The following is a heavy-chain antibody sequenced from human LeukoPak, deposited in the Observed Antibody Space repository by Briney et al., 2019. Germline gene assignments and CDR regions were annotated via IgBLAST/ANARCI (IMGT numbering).Heavy chain of an antibody. Sequence: SETLSLTCTVSGGSISSGGYYWSCIRQHPGKGLEWIVYIYYSGSSYYNPSLKSRVTISVDTSKNQFSLKLSSVTAADTAVYYCACGLPAAAGLFDPWGQGTLVTVSS. J-gene: IGHJ5*02. CDR2: IYYSGSS. CDR1: GGSISSGGYY. V-gene: IGHV4-31*03. D-gene: IGHD6-13*01. CDR3: ACGLPAAAGLFDP.